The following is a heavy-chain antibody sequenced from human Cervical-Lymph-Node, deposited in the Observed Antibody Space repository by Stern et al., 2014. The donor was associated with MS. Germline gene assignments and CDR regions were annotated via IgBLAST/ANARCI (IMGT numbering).Heavy chain of an antibody. CDR3: AKGYSSSSALYYYYGMDV. D-gene: IGHD6-6*01. CDR1: GFTFSSYG. CDR2: ISYDGSNK. Sequence: VQLLESGGGVVQPGRSLRLSCAASGFTFSSYGMHWVRQAPGQGLEWGAIISYDGSNKYYADSVKGRFTISRDNSKNTLYLQMNSLRAEDTAVYYCAKGYSSSSALYYYYGMDVWGQGTTVTVSS. V-gene: IGHV3-30*18. J-gene: IGHJ6*02.